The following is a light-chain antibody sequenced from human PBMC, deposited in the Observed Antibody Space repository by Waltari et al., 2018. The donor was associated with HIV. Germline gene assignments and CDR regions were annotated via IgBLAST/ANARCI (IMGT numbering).Light chain of an antibody. CDR2: DVN. Sequence: QSALTQPASVSGSPGQSITLSCSGPWSDIGRYDLVSWYQHFPGKAPKRILYDVNERPSGVSPRYSGSKSGNTAPLVISGLQSEDEADYYCCSYAGSGTFVVFGGGTRLTV. CDR3: CSYAGSGTFVV. J-gene: IGLJ3*02. CDR1: WSDIGRYDL. V-gene: IGLV2-23*02.